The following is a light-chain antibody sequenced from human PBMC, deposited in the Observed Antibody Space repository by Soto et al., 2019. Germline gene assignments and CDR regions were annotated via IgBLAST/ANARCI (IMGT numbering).Light chain of an antibody. CDR3: QKYNSGPLT. CDR1: QGFSNY. Sequence: DIQMTQSPSSLSASVGDRVTITCRASQGFSNYLAWYQQKPGKVPKLLIYAASTLQSGVPSRFSGSGSGTDFTLTISSLHPEDVATYYCQKYNSGPLTFGPGTKVDIK. J-gene: IGKJ3*01. CDR2: AAS. V-gene: IGKV1-27*01.